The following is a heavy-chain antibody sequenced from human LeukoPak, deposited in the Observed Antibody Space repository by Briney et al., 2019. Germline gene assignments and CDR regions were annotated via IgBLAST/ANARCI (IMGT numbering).Heavy chain of an antibody. J-gene: IGHJ4*02. CDR2: INPNSGGT. V-gene: IGHV1-2*02. D-gene: IGHD3-22*01. Sequence: GASVKVSCKASGYTFTGYYMHWVRQAPGQGLEWMGWINPNSGGTNYAQKFQGRVTMTRDTSISTAYMELSRLRSDDTAVYYCARLIADSSGYRVDYWGQGTLVTVSS. CDR3: ARLIADSSGYRVDY. CDR1: GYTFTGYY.